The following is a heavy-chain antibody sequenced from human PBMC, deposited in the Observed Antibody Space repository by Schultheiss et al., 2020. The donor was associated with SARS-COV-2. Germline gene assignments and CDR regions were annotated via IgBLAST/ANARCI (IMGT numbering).Heavy chain of an antibody. CDR3: AFRTYYYYGMDV. D-gene: IGHD1-7*01. CDR1: GGSISSYY. Sequence: SETLSLTCTVSGGSISSYYWSWIRQPPGKGLEWIGYIYYSGSTNYNPSLKSRVTISVDTSKNQFSLKLSSVTAADTAEYYCAFRTYYYYGMDVWGQGTTVTVSS. V-gene: IGHV4-59*12. J-gene: IGHJ6*02. CDR2: IYYSGST.